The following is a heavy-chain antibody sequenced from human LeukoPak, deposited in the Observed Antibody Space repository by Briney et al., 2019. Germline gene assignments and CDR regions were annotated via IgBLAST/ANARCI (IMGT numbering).Heavy chain of an antibody. J-gene: IGHJ6*03. Sequence: GGSLRLSCAASGFTFSSYAMHWVRQAPGKGLEWVAVISYDGSNKYYADSVKGRFTISRDNSKNTLYLQMNSLRAEDTAVYYCARAHDILTGSYYYYMDVWGKGTTVTVSS. D-gene: IGHD3-9*01. CDR2: ISYDGSNK. V-gene: IGHV3-30-3*01. CDR1: GFTFSSYA. CDR3: ARAHDILTGSYYYYMDV.